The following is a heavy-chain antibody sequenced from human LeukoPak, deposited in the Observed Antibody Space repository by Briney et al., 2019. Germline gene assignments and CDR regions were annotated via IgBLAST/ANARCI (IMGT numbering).Heavy chain of an antibody. CDR3: AKSPPYDGSYGLFYY. Sequence: GSLRLSCVASGFTFSSYAMSWVRQAPGKGLEWVSAISGSGGSTYYADSVKGRFTIPKDNSKNTLYLQMNSLRAEDTAVYYCAKSPPYDGSYGLFYYWGQGTLVTVSS. CDR1: GFTFSSYA. V-gene: IGHV3-23*01. CDR2: ISGSGGST. D-gene: IGHD1-26*01. J-gene: IGHJ4*02.